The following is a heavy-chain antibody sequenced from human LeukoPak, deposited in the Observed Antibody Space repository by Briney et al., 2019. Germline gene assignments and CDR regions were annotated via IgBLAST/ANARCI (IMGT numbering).Heavy chain of an antibody. CDR3: ARNAEGSDYGDYGRQVQILFDY. CDR1: GYTFTSYY. J-gene: IGHJ4*02. V-gene: IGHV1-46*01. CDR2: INPSGGST. D-gene: IGHD4-17*01. Sequence: ASVKVSCKASGYTFTSYYMHWVRQAPGQGLEWMGIINPSGGSTSYAQKFQGRVTMTRDTSTSTVYMELSSLRSEGTAVYYCARNAEGSDYGDYGRQVQILFDYWGQGTLVTVSS.